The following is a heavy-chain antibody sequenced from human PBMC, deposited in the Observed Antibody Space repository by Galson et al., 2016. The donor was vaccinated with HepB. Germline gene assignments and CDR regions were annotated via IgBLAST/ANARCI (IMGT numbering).Heavy chain of an antibody. CDR1: GFSLSTPGVG. CDR3: AHSRPDVLRFNWFDP. CDR2: IYWDNGK. V-gene: IGHV2-5*02. J-gene: IGHJ5*02. Sequence: PALVKPTQTLTLTCTFSGFSLSTPGVGVGWVRQPPGKALEWLAKIYWDNGKRYNPSLRSRITLNKDTTKNEVVLTLANMDPADTATYFCAHSRPDVLRFNWFDPWGQGTLVTVSS. D-gene: IGHD3-3*01.